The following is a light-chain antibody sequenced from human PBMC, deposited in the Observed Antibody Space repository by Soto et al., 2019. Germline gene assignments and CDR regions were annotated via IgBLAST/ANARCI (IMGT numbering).Light chain of an antibody. V-gene: IGLV2-14*01. Sequence: SVLTQPASVSGYPGQSITISCTGTSSDVGSYNYVSWYQQHPGRAPKLMIYEVSDRPSGISSRFSGSKSGNTASLTISGLQTEDEADYYCSSSTSSSTLFGTGTKVTVL. CDR2: EVS. J-gene: IGLJ1*01. CDR1: SSDVGSYNY. CDR3: SSSTSSSTL.